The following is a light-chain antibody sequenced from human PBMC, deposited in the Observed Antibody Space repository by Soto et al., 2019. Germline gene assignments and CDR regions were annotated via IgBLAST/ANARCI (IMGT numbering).Light chain of an antibody. J-gene: IGKJ1*01. V-gene: IGKV3-20*01. CDR3: QQYGSSRA. Sequence: EIVLTQSPGTLSLSPGERATLSCRASQSVSSSYLAWYQQKPGQALRLLIYGASSRATGIPDRFSGSGSGTDFPLTISRLEPEDFAVYYCQQYGSSRAFGQGTKVEIK. CDR1: QSVSSSY. CDR2: GAS.